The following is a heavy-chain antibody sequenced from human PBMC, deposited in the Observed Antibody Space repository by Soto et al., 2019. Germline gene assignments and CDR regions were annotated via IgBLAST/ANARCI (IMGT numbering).Heavy chain of an antibody. CDR2: FDPEDGET. D-gene: IGHD3-16*02. Sequence: GASVKVSCKVSGYTLTELSMHWVRQAPGKGLEWMGGFDPEDGETIYAQKFQGRVTMTEDTSTDTAYMELSSLRSEDTAVYYCATTDYVWGSYPLDYWGQGTLATVSS. J-gene: IGHJ4*02. V-gene: IGHV1-24*01. CDR1: GYTLTELS. CDR3: ATTDYVWGSYPLDY.